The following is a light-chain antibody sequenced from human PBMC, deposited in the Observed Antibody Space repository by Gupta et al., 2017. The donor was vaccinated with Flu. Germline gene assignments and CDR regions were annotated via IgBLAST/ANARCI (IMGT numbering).Light chain of an antibody. J-gene: IGKJ1*01. Sequence: PSPRPASVGARMSITIRVSQNVNTYLDWYQQRPGKPPKLLIYAVSSCFTGVPERFSGSGSVTDFTLSISRLQAEDLGVYYCLQSLKTRRTFGQGTKLDI. CDR3: LQSLKTRRT. CDR2: AVS. V-gene: IGKV1-39*01. CDR1: QNVNTY.